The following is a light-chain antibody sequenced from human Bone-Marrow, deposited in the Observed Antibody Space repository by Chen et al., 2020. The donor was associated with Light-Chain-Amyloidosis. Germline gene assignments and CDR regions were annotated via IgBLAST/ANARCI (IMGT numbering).Light chain of an antibody. J-gene: IGLJ2*01. CDR1: DLPTKY. CDR2: RDT. V-gene: IGLV3-25*03. Sequence: SYELTQPPSVSVSPGQMARITCSGDDLPTKYAYWYQQKPGQAPVLVIHRDTERPSGISERCAGSSSGTTATLTSSGGQAEDEADYRCQAADSSGTYEGIFGGGTELTVL. CDR3: QAADSSGTYEGI.